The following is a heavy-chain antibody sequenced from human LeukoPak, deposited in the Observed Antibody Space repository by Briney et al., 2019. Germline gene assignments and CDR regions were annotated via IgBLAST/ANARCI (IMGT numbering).Heavy chain of an antibody. Sequence: SVKVSCKASGFTFTSSAMQWVRQARGQRLEWIGWIVVGSGNTNYAQKLQERVTITRDMSTSTAYMELSSLRSEDTAVYYCAATSGFEPYDSSGYSFDPWGQGTLVTVSS. CDR2: IVVGSGNT. D-gene: IGHD3-22*01. J-gene: IGHJ5*02. CDR1: GFTFTSSA. CDR3: AATSGFEPYDSSGYSFDP. V-gene: IGHV1-58*02.